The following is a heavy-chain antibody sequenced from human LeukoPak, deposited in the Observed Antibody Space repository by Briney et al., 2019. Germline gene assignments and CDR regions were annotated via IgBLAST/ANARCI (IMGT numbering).Heavy chain of an antibody. CDR1: RFTLTSNY. CDR3: ARMIGYCTSIGCFPGIVSQKFDS. V-gene: IGHV3-53*01. J-gene: IGHJ5*01. Sequence: GRSLRLSCASSRFTLTSNYISRVLQAPGKRLNSISVIYDEGTTYYADSVRGRFTISRDISKNTLCLQMNSLRAEDTAVYYCARMIGYCTSIGCFPGIVSQKFDSWGQGTVVTVSS. D-gene: IGHD2-2*01. CDR2: IYDEGTT.